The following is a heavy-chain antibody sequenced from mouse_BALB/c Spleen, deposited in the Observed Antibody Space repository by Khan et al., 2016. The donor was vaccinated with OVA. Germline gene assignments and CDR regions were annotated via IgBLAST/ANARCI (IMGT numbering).Heavy chain of an antibody. CDR2: IDPANGNT. D-gene: IGHD2-1*01. CDR1: GFNIKDTY. CDR3: ARRRGNYEAYDMDY. J-gene: IGHJ4*01. V-gene: IGHV14-3*02. Sequence: VRLQQSGAELVKPGASVKLSCTASGFNIKDTYIHWVKQWPEQGLEWIGRIDPANGNTKYDPNFLGKATITADTSSNTAYLQLSSLTSEDSAVYYCARRRGNYEAYDMDYWGQGTSVTVSA.